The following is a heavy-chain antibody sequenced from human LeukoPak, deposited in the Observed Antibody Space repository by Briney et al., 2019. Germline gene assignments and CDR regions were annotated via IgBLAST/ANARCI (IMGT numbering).Heavy chain of an antibody. J-gene: IGHJ6*02. CDR2: ISYDGSNK. CDR1: GFTFSSYA. D-gene: IGHD3-9*01. Sequence: GGSLRLSCAASGFTFSSYAMHWVRQAPGKGLEWVAVISYDGSNKYYADSVKGRFTISRDNSKNTLYLQINSLRAEDTAVYYCARDTQYYDILTGYWTWDYYYGMDVWGQGTTVTVSS. CDR3: ARDTQYYDILTGYWTWDYYYGMDV. V-gene: IGHV3-30-3*01.